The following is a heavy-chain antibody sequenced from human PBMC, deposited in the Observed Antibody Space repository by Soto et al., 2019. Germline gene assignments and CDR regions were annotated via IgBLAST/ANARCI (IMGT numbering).Heavy chain of an antibody. CDR2: IKSKSDGATT. CDR3: ATYSKLWFFSLN. D-gene: IGHD5-18*01. J-gene: IGHJ4*01. CDR1: GFIFTNAW. V-gene: IGHV3-15*01. Sequence: GGSLRLSCAVSGFIFTNAWMSWVRQAPGKGLEWVGRIKSKSDGATTDYAAPVQDRFTISRDDSKNMLYLQMNSLKTEDTAVYYGATYSKLWFFSLNGGQGTLDAVSS.